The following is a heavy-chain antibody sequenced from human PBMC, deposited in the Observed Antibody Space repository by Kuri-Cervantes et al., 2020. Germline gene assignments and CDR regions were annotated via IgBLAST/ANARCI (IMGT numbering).Heavy chain of an antibody. J-gene: IGHJ5*02. CDR3: ARAHVAGFLDWFDP. D-gene: IGHD6-19*01. Sequence: ALVKVSCKASGYTFTGYYMHWVRQAPGQGLEWMGWINAGNGNTKYSQKFQGRVTITRDTSASTAYMELSSLRSEDTAVYYRARAHVAGFLDWFDPWGQGTLVTVSS. CDR1: GYTFTGYY. V-gene: IGHV1-3*01. CDR2: INAGNGNT.